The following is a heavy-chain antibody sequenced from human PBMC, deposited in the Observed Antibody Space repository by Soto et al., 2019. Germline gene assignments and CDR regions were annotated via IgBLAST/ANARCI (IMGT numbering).Heavy chain of an antibody. CDR2: IYWDDDK. Sequence: QITLKESGPTLVKPTQTLTLTCTVSGFSLSTTGVGVGWIRQPPGKALEWLALIYWDDDKRYSPSLKSRLTITKDTYKNEVVLTMTNMDPVDTGTYYCSPKRRGHGHYDIYFDHWGQGTLVTVSS. CDR3: SPKRRGHGHYDIYFDH. D-gene: IGHD3-9*01. CDR1: GFSLSTTGVG. V-gene: IGHV2-5*02. J-gene: IGHJ4*02.